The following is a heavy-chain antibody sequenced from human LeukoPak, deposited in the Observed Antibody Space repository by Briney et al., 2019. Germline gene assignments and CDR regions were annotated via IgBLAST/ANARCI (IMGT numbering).Heavy chain of an antibody. CDR1: GFTFSSYA. D-gene: IGHD3-10*01. J-gene: IGHJ4*02. Sequence: GGSLRLSCAASGFTFSSYAMSWVRQAPGKGLEWVSATSGSGGSTYYADSVKGRFTISSDNSKNTLYLQMNSLRADDTAVYYCAKPLWFGELPTEFDYWGQGTLVTVSS. CDR2: TSGSGGST. V-gene: IGHV3-23*01. CDR3: AKPLWFGELPTEFDY.